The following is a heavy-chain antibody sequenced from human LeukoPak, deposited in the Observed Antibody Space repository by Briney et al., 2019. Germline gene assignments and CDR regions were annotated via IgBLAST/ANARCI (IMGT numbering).Heavy chain of an antibody. CDR3: TRPSYDSSVSGVVY. Sequence: GGSLRLSCATSGFTFSGSAIHWVRQASGKGLEWVGRIRSKANSYATTDVASVKGRFTISRDDSKDTAYLQMNSLKTEDTAVYYCTRPSYDSSVSGVVYWGQGTLVTVSS. CDR2: IRSKANSYAT. CDR1: GFTFSGSA. J-gene: IGHJ4*02. D-gene: IGHD3-22*01. V-gene: IGHV3-73*01.